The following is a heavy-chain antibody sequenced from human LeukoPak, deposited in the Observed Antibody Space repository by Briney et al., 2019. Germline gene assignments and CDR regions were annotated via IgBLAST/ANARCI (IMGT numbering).Heavy chain of an antibody. CDR2: IIPIFGTA. Sequence: SVKVSCKAAGGTFSSYAISWVRQAPGQGLEWRGGIIPIFGTANYAQKFQGRVTITADESTSTAYMELSSLRSEDTAVYYCARGLGSGRPFDYWGQGTLVTVSS. V-gene: IGHV1-69*13. CDR1: GGTFSSYA. D-gene: IGHD3-10*01. J-gene: IGHJ4*02. CDR3: ARGLGSGRPFDY.